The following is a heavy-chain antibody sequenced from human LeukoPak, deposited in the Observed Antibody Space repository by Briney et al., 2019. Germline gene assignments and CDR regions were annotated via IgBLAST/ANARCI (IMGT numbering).Heavy chain of an antibody. J-gene: IGHJ4*01. D-gene: IGHD6-19*01. CDR2: LSGSGITT. CDR3: AKGIYSSGWSYFDY. Sequence: GGSLRLSCAASGFTFSNSAMSWVRQAPGKGLEWVSTLSGSGITTYYADSVKGRFTISRDNPKNTLYLQMNSLRAEDTAVYYCAKGIYSSGWSYFDYWGHGTLVTVFS. CDR1: GFTFSNSA. V-gene: IGHV3-23*01.